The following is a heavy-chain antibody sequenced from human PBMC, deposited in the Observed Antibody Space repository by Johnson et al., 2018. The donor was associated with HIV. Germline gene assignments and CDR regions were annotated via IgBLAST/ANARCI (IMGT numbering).Heavy chain of an antibody. J-gene: IGHJ3*02. CDR1: GFTFSSYA. CDR2: ISYDGSNK. Sequence: QVQLVESGGGVVQPGRSLRLSCAASGFTFSSYAMHWVRQAPGKGLEWVAVISYDGSNKYYADSVKGRFTISRDNSKNTRYLQMNSLRAEDTAVYYCARDQDWGYYDSTAFDIWGQGTMVTVSS. D-gene: IGHD3-22*01. CDR3: ARDQDWGYYDSTAFDI. V-gene: IGHV3-30*04.